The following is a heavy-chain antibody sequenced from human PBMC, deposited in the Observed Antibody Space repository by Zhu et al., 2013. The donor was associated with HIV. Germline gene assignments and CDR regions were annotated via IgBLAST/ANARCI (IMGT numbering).Heavy chain of an antibody. Sequence: QVQLVQSGAEVKKPGASVKVSCKASGYTFTSYGISWVRQAPGQGLEWMGWISAYNGNTNYAQKLQGRVTMTTDTSTSTAYMELRSLRSDDTAVYYCAREAPGYDFWSGYLKLTSSSYGMDVWGQGTTVTVSS. CDR1: GYTFTSYG. D-gene: IGHD3-3*01. CDR2: ISAYNGNT. J-gene: IGHJ6*02. V-gene: IGHV1-18*04. CDR3: AREAPGYDFWSGYLKLTSSSYGMDV.